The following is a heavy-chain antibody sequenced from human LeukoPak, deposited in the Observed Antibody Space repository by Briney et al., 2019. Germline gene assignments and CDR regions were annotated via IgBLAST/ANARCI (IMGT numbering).Heavy chain of an antibody. D-gene: IGHD6-13*01. CDR1: GFTFSSHA. CDR3: ARDNLAAAGGDNFDI. Sequence: PGGSLRLSCAASGFTFSSHAMNWVRQAPGKGLEWVSYISISSSSVYYADSVKGRFTISRDNAKNSLYLQMSSLRAEDTAIYYCARDNLAAAGGDNFDIWGQGTMVTISS. J-gene: IGHJ3*02. V-gene: IGHV3-48*04. CDR2: ISISSSSV.